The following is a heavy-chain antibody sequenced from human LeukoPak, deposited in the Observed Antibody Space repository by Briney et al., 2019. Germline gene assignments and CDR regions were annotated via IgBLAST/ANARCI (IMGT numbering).Heavy chain of an antibody. CDR3: VKLIAVAGTDDY. D-gene: IGHD6-19*01. CDR1: GFTFSSNA. Sequence: GGSLRLSCAASGFTFSSNAMSWVRQAPGKGLEWVSAISDSGGSTYYADSVRGRFTISRDNSMNTLYLQMNSLRAEDTAVYFCVKLIAVAGTDDYWGQGTLVTVSS. J-gene: IGHJ4*02. V-gene: IGHV3-23*01. CDR2: ISDSGGST.